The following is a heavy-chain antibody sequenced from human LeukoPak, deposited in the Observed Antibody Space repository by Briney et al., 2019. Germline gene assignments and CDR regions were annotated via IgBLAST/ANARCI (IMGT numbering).Heavy chain of an antibody. D-gene: IGHD2-2*01. CDR1: GYNFPSYG. V-gene: IGHV1-18*01. CDR3: ARDRGGKGSAIFY. CDR2: IRPHTGET. J-gene: IGHJ4*02. Sequence: ASVKVSCTASGYNFPSYGINWVRQAPGQGLEWMGWIRPHTGETNSAQRFQDRVTMTTDTSTTTAYMELRSLRFDDTAVYYCARDRGGKGSAIFYWGQGSVVTVSS.